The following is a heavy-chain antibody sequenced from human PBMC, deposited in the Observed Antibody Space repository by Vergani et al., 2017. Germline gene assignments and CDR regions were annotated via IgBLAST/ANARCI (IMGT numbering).Heavy chain of an antibody. CDR2: IYSGGST. D-gene: IGHD3-22*01. J-gene: IGHJ3*02. CDR1: GFTVSSNY. V-gene: IGHV3-53*02. CDR3: AHSSGYHNDAFDI. Sequence: EVQLVETGGGLIQPGGSLRLSCAASGFTVSSNYMSWVRQAPGKGLEWVSVIYSGGSTYYADSVKGRFTISRDNSKNTLYLQMNSLRAEDTAVYYWAHSSGYHNDAFDIWGQGTMVTVSS.